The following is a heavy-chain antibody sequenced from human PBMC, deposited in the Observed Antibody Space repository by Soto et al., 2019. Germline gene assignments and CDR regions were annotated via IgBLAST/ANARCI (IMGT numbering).Heavy chain of an antibody. CDR2: ISWNSGSI. Sequence: GGSLRLSCAASGFTFDDYAMHWVRQAPGKGLEWVSGISWNSGSIGYADSVKGRFTISRDNAKNSLYLQMNSLRAEDTALYYCAKAGYCSGGSCYYYYYGMDVWGQGTTVTVSS. CDR1: GFTFDDYA. V-gene: IGHV3-9*01. J-gene: IGHJ6*02. D-gene: IGHD2-15*01. CDR3: AKAGYCSGGSCYYYYYGMDV.